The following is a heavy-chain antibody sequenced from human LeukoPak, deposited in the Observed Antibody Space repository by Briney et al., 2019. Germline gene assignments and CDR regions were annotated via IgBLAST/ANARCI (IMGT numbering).Heavy chain of an antibody. CDR2: ISGSGGST. V-gene: IGHV3-23*01. Sequence: GGSLRLSCAASGFTFSSYAMSWVRQAPGKGLEWASAISGSGGSTYYADSVKGRFTISRDNSKNTLYLQMNSLRAEDTAVYYCAKDMATYYDFWSGLGDYYYGMDVWGQGTTVTVSS. J-gene: IGHJ6*02. CDR1: GFTFSSYA. CDR3: AKDMATYYDFWSGLGDYYYGMDV. D-gene: IGHD3-3*01.